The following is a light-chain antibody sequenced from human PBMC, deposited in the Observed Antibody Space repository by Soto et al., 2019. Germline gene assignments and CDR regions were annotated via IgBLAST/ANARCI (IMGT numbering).Light chain of an antibody. V-gene: IGKV3-11*01. CDR3: LQRSNWPRT. CDR2: DAS. Sequence: EIVLTQSPATLSLSPGERATLSCRASQSVSTSLAWYHQKPGQAPRLLIYDASARAAGIPVRFSGSGSGTDFTLTISSLEPEDFAVYYCLQRSNWPRTFGPGTKVDI. CDR1: QSVSTS. J-gene: IGKJ3*01.